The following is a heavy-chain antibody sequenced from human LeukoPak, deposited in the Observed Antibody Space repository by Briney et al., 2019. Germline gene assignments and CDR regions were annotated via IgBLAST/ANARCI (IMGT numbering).Heavy chain of an antibody. J-gene: IGHJ6*04. CDR3: AKGGSTNTYYGDV. CDR2: IYYSGSA. CDR1: GGSISSSIYY. D-gene: IGHD2-8*01. V-gene: IGHV4-39*07. Sequence: PSETLSLTCTVSGGSISSSIYYWGWIRQPPGKGLEWIGSIYYSGSANYNPSLKSRVTISVDTSKNQFSLKLSSVTAADTAVYYCAKGGSTNTYYGDVWGDECPVTVSS.